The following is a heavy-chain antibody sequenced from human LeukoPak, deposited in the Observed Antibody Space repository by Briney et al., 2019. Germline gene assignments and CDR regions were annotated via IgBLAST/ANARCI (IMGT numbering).Heavy chain of an antibody. D-gene: IGHD2-15*01. CDR1: GGSISSSNW. Sequence: SETLSLTCAVSGGSISSSNWWSWVRQPPGKGLEWIGEIYHSGSTNYNPSLKSRVTISVDESKNQFSLKLSSVTAADTAVYYCARAVLSCYDYWGQGTLVTVSS. CDR3: ARAVLSCYDY. J-gene: IGHJ4*02. V-gene: IGHV4-4*02. CDR2: IYHSGST.